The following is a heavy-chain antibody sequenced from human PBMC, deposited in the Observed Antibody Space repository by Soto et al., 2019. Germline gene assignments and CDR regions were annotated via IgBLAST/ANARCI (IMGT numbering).Heavy chain of an antibody. CDR2: INPNSGGT. CDR1: GYTFTGYY. V-gene: IGHV1-2*04. Sequence: ASVKVSCKASGYTFTGYYMHWVRQAPGQGLEWMGWINPNSGGTNYAQKFQGWVTMTRDTSISTAYMELSRLRSEDTAVYYCARELYSCGAECPYYMDYWGQGTPVTVSS. D-gene: IGHD2-21*01. J-gene: IGHJ4*02. CDR3: ARELYSCGAECPYYMDY.